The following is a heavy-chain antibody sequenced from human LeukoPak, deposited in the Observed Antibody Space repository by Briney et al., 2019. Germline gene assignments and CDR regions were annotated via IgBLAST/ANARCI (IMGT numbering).Heavy chain of an antibody. V-gene: IGHV2-5*02. CDR1: GFSLSTSGVG. D-gene: IGHD6-19*01. J-gene: IGHJ4*02. CDR2: IYWDDDK. Sequence: ESGPTLVKPTQTLTLTCTFSGFSLSTSGVGVGWIRQPPGKALEWLALIYWDDDKRYSPSLKSRLTITKDTSKNQVVLTMTNMDPVDTATYYCGVGWYGPRGYYFDYWGQGTLVTVSS. CDR3: GVGWYGPRGYYFDY.